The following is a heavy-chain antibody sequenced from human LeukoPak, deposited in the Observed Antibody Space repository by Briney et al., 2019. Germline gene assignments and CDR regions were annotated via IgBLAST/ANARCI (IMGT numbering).Heavy chain of an antibody. CDR3: ARGDYSYYYGMDV. CDR1: GGSFSSYY. Sequence: SETLSLTCAVYGGSFSSYYWNWIRQPPGKGLEWIGEISHSGSINYNPSLKSRVTISVDTSKNQFSLKLSSVTAADTAVYYRARGDYSYYYGMDVWGKGTSVTVSS. CDR2: ISHSGSI. J-gene: IGHJ6*04. V-gene: IGHV4-34*01.